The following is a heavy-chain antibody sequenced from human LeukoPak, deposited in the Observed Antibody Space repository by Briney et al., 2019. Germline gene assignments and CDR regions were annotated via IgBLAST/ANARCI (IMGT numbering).Heavy chain of an antibody. CDR1: GGSISSYY. CDR3: AREGYSSRYYYGMDV. Sequence: SETLSLTCTVSGGSISSYYWSWIRQSPGKGLEWIGYIYYSGSTNYNPSLKSRVTISVDTSKNQFSLKLSSVTAADTAVYYCAREGYSSRYYYGMDVWGQGTTVTVSS. J-gene: IGHJ6*02. CDR2: IYYSGST. D-gene: IGHD6-13*01. V-gene: IGHV4-59*01.